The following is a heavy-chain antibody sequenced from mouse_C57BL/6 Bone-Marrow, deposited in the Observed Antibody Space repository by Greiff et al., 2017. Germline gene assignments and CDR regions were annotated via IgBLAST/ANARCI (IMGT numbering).Heavy chain of an antibody. D-gene: IGHD1-1*01. CDR1: GYTFTSYG. Sequence: VQLVESGAELARPGASVKLSCKASGYTFTSYGISWVKQRTGQGLEWIGEIYPRSGNTYYNEKFKGKATLTADKSSSTAYMELRSLTSEDSAVYFCARVDYYGSSSFAYWGQGTLVTVSA. J-gene: IGHJ3*01. V-gene: IGHV1-81*01. CDR3: ARVDYYGSSSFAY. CDR2: IYPRSGNT.